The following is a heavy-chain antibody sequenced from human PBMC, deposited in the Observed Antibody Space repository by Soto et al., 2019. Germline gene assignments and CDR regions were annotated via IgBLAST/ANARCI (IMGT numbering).Heavy chain of an antibody. Sequence: WGSLRLSCAASGFSFSSYAMSWVRQAPGKGLEWVSTITNSGGGTYYADSVKGRFTISRDNSKHTLFLQMNSLRAEDTAVYYCAKEAPDWNYRDYWGQQTRFTTSP. J-gene: IGHJ4*02. V-gene: IGHV3-23*01. CDR1: GFSFSSYA. D-gene: IGHD1-7*01. CDR2: ITNSGGGT. CDR3: AKEAPDWNYRDY.